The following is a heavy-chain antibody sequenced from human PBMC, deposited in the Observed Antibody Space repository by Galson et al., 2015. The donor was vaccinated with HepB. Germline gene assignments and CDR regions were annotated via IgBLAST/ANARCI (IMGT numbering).Heavy chain of an antibody. CDR3: ARDLTAAAGYYYYYYGMDV. D-gene: IGHD6-13*01. CDR1: GGTFSSYA. J-gene: IGHJ6*02. V-gene: IGHV1-69*06. CDR2: IIPIFGTA. Sequence: SVKVSCKASGGTFSSYAISWVRQAPGQGLEWMGGIIPIFGTANYAQKFQGGVTITADKSTSTAYMELSSLRSEDTAVYYCARDLTAAAGYYYYYYGMDVWGQGTTVTVSS.